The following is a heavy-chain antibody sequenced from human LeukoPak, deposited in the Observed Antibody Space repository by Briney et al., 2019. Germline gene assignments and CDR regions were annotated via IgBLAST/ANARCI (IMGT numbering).Heavy chain of an antibody. Sequence: GGSLRLSCAASGFTFGDYAMHWVRQAPGKGLEWVSDISWNSGSIGYADSVKGRFTISRDNAKNSLYLQMNSLRAEDTALYYCAKDLRRYSSGWHYLDYWGQGTLDTVSS. V-gene: IGHV3-9*01. CDR2: ISWNSGSI. CDR3: AKDLRRYSSGWHYLDY. D-gene: IGHD6-19*01. J-gene: IGHJ4*02. CDR1: GFTFGDYA.